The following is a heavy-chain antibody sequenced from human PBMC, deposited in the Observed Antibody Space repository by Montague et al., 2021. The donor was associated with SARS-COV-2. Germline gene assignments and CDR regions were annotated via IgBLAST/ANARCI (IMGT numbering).Heavy chain of an antibody. CDR1: GDSISSSSYF. J-gene: IGHJ4*02. CDR3: ARHGTPGYGPFDS. D-gene: IGHD5-12*01. Sequence: SETLSLTCSVSGDSISSSSYFWGWIPPPPGKGLEWFGSIYYSGSTFYNPSLKSRVTISVDTSKKQFSLKLTSMTAADTALYFCARHGTPGYGPFDSWGQGTLVAVSS. V-gene: IGHV4-39*01. CDR2: IYYSGST.